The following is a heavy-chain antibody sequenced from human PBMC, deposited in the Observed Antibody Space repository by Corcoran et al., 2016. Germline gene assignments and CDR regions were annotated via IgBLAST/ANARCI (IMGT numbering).Heavy chain of an antibody. Sequence: EVQLVESGGGLVKPGGSLRLSCAASGFTFISYSMNWVRQAPGKGLEWVSSISSSSSYIYYADSVKGSFTISSDNAKNSLYLQMNSLRAEDTAVYYGARVSKWFGELLSRGAFDIWGQGTMVTVSS. CDR2: ISSSSSYI. V-gene: IGHV3-21*01. CDR1: GFTFISYS. CDR3: ARVSKWFGELLSRGAFDI. D-gene: IGHD3-10*01. J-gene: IGHJ3*02.